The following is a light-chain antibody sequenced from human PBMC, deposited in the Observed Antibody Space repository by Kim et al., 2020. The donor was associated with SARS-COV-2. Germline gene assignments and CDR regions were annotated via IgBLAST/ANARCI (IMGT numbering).Light chain of an antibody. Sequence: GQRVTISCSGSSSNFVSHSANLYQQPPGMAPKLLIYDNNQRPSGVPDRFSGSKSGTSASLAISGLQSEDEADYYCAAWDDSLNGVIFGGGTQLTVL. CDR2: DNN. CDR1: SSNFVSHS. V-gene: IGLV1-44*01. J-gene: IGLJ2*01. CDR3: AAWDDSLNGVI.